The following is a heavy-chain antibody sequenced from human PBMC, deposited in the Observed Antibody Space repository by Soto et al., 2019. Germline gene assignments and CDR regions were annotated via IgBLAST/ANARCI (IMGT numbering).Heavy chain of an antibody. CDR2: MNPNSGNT. D-gene: IGHD3-16*02. J-gene: IGHJ3*02. V-gene: IGHV1-8*01. Sequence: ASVKVSCKASGYTFTSYDINWVRQATGQGLEWMGWMNPNSGNTGYAQKFQGRVTMTRNTSISTAYMELSSLRSEDTAVYYCGRGLLTYYDYIWGSYRHDAFDIWGQGTMVTVS. CDR1: GYTFTSYD. CDR3: GRGLLTYYDYIWGSYRHDAFDI.